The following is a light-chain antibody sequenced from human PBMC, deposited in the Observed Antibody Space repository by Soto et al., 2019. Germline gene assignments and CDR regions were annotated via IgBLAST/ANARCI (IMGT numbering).Light chain of an antibody. CDR1: QTVSSGF. J-gene: IGKJ4*01. Sequence: EIVLTQSPGTLSVSPGERATVSCRASQTVSSGFLAWYQQKVGQATRLLIYSASTKATGIPDRFSGSGSGTYFTLTIDRLEPEDFAVYYCHQYYNSPTTFGGGTKVEIK. V-gene: IGKV3-20*01. CDR2: SAS. CDR3: HQYYNSPTT.